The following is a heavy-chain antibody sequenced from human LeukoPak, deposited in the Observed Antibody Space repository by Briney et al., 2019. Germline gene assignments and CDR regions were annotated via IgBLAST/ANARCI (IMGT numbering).Heavy chain of an antibody. CDR3: ARVLDSGSSDY. CDR1: GGSISNYY. J-gene: IGHJ4*02. V-gene: IGHV4-59*01. CDR2: IYYSGTT. D-gene: IGHD6-19*01. Sequence: SETLSLTCTVSGGSISNYYWSWIRQPPGKGLEWIGYIYYSGTTKYNPSLKSRVTISVDTSKNQFSLKLSSVTAADTAVYYCARVLDSGSSDYWGQGTLVTVSS.